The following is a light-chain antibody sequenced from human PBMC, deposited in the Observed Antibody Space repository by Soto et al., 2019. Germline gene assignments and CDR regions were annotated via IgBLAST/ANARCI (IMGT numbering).Light chain of an antibody. CDR3: QTWCTGIRV. J-gene: IGLJ2*01. Sequence: QAVLTQSPSASAYLGASVKLTCTLSSGHSSYAIAWHQQQPEKGPRYLMKLNSDGSHSKGDGIPDRFSGSSSGAERYLTISSLQSEDEADYYCQTWCTGIRVFGGGPKLTVL. CDR2: LNSDGSH. CDR1: SGHSSYA. V-gene: IGLV4-69*01.